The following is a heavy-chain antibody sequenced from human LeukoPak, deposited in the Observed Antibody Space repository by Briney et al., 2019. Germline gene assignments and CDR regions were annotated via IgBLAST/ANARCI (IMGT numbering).Heavy chain of an antibody. Sequence: PGGSLRLSCAASGFTFSSYAMHWVRQAPGEGLEWVAVISYDGSNKYYADSVKGRFTISRDNSKNTLYLQMNSLRAEDTAVYYSVRSGYSSGWYESDAFDIWGQGTMVTVSS. J-gene: IGHJ3*02. CDR3: VRSGYSSGWYESDAFDI. V-gene: IGHV3-30*04. D-gene: IGHD6-19*01. CDR1: GFTFSSYA. CDR2: ISYDGSNK.